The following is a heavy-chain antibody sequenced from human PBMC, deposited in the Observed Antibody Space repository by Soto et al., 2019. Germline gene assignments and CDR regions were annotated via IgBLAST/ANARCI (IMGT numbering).Heavy chain of an antibody. CDR1: GYTLTELS. J-gene: IGHJ6*03. D-gene: IGHD2-15*01. V-gene: IGHV1-24*01. Sequence: ASVKVSCKVSGYTLTELSMHWVRQAPGKGLEWMGGFDPEDGETIYAQKFQGRVTMTEDTSTDTAYMELSSLRSEDTAVYYCATDGGLRVAATPNYYYYYMDVWGKGTTVTVSS. CDR2: FDPEDGET. CDR3: ATDGGLRVAATPNYYYYYMDV.